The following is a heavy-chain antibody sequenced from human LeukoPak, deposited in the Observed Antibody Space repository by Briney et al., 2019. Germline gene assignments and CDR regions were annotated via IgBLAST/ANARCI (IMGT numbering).Heavy chain of an antibody. CDR2: ISGSGGST. CDR1: GFTFSSYA. Sequence: GGSLRLSCAASGFTFSSYAMSWVRQAPGKGLEWVSAISGSGGSTYYADSVKGRFTISRDNSKNTPYLQMNSLRAEDTAVYYCAKVGSGWYGLGYFDYWGQGTLVTVSS. J-gene: IGHJ4*02. D-gene: IGHD6-19*01. V-gene: IGHV3-23*01. CDR3: AKVGSGWYGLGYFDY.